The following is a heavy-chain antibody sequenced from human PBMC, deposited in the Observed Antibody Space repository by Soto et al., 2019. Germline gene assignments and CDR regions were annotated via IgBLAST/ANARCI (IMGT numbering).Heavy chain of an antibody. CDR3: ARGGYDFWSGYYSWFDT. V-gene: IGHV4-34*01. D-gene: IGHD3-3*01. Sequence: SETLSLTCAVYGGSFSGYYWSWIRQPPGKGLEWIGEINHSGSTNYNPSLKSRVTISVDTSKNQFPLKLSSVTAADTAVYYCARGGYDFWSGYYSWFDTWSQVNLVT. J-gene: IGHJ5*02. CDR2: INHSGST. CDR1: GGSFSGYY.